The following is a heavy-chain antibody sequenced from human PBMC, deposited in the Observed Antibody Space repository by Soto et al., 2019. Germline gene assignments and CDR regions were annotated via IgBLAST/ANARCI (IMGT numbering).Heavy chain of an antibody. CDR2: IKEDGSEK. Sequence: EVQVVESGGGLVQPGGSLRLSCAASGFTFSSYWMNWVRQAPGKGLEWVANIKEDGSEKYYVDSVKGRFTISRDNAKNSLYLQMNSLRAEETDVYYCVRGPRIGWCDPWGQGTLVTVSS. V-gene: IGHV3-7*01. J-gene: IGHJ5*02. CDR3: VRGPRIGWCDP. D-gene: IGHD3-22*01. CDR1: GFTFSSYW.